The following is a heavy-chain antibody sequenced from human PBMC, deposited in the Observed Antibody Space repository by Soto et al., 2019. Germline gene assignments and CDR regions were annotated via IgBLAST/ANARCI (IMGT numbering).Heavy chain of an antibody. V-gene: IGHV1-69*13. D-gene: IGHD4-17*01. CDR2: IIPIFGTA. Sequence: SVKVSCKASGGTFSTYAIKWVRQDPGQGLEWMGGIIPIFGTANYAQKFQCRVTTTADESTSTAYMELSSLRSEDTAVYYCARGYGDYVSDYWGQGTLVTVSS. CDR3: ARGYGDYVSDY. CDR1: GGTFSTYA. J-gene: IGHJ4*02.